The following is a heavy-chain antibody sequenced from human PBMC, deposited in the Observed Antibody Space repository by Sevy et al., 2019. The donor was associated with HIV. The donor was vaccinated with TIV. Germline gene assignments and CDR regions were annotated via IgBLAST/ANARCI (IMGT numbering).Heavy chain of an antibody. V-gene: IGHV3-21*01. J-gene: IGHJ4*02. Sequence: GGSLRLSCAASGFAFSRYSMFWDRQAPGKGLEWVSSITSNSYIYYADAVKGRFTISRDNAKNSLYLQMNSLRADDTAVYYCARGTNYGHPSGDHWGQGTLVTVSS. CDR1: GFAFSRYS. CDR3: ARGTNYGHPSGDH. D-gene: IGHD3-10*01. CDR2: ITSNSYI.